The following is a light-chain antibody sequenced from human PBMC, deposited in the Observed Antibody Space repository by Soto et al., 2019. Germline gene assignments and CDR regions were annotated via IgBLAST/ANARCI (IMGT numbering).Light chain of an antibody. CDR3: LQDHTYPWT. J-gene: IGKJ1*01. V-gene: IGKV1-6*01. CDR1: QGIRND. Sequence: AIELTQFPPSLSASVGDRVTITCRASQGIRNDLGWYQQKPGKVPKVLIFAASSLQSGVPSRFSGSGSGTDFTLTISSLEPEDFATYYCLQDHTYPWTFGQGTKVEIK. CDR2: AAS.